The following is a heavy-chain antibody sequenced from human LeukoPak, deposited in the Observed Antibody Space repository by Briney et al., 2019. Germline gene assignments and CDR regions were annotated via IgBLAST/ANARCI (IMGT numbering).Heavy chain of an antibody. J-gene: IGHJ1*01. Sequence: ASVKVSCKASGYTFTSYGISWVRQAPGQRLEWMGWISAYNGNTNYAQKLQGRVTMTTDTSTSTAYMGLRSLRSDDTAVYYCAREALPDYYGSGSYFVPRYFQHWGQGTLVTVSS. CDR1: GYTFTSYG. CDR2: ISAYNGNT. CDR3: AREALPDYYGSGSYFVPRYFQH. D-gene: IGHD3-10*01. V-gene: IGHV1-18*01.